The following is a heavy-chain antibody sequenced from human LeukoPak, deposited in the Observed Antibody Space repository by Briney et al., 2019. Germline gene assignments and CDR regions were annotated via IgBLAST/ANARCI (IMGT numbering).Heavy chain of an antibody. D-gene: IGHD3-9*01. J-gene: IGHJ4*02. CDR2: IHYTGAT. Sequence: SETLSLTCAAYGGSITGYYWSWIRQTPGRGLEWVGEIHYTGATSYNPSLKSRATISTDTSKNQFSLRLSSVTAADTAVYYCARGSILTGYCFDFWGQGALVTVSS. CDR1: GGSITGYY. V-gene: IGHV4-34*01. CDR3: ARGSILTGYCFDF.